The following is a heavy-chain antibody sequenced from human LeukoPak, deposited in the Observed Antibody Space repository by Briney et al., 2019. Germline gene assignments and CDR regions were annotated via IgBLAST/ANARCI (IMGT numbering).Heavy chain of an antibody. Sequence: GGSLRLSCAASGFTFSNYAMTWVRQAPGKGLEWVSAISGSGGMTYYADSVKGRFTIPRDNSKNTLYLQMNSLRAEDTAVYYCAKDLGQARNYYYMDVWGKGTTVTVSS. J-gene: IGHJ6*03. D-gene: IGHD3-16*01. CDR1: GFTFSNYA. CDR2: ISGSGGMT. CDR3: AKDLGQARNYYYMDV. V-gene: IGHV3-23*01.